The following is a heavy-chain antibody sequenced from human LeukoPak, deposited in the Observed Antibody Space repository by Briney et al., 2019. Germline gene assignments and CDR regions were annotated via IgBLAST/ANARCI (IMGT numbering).Heavy chain of an antibody. J-gene: IGHJ6*03. Sequence: GASVKVSCKASGYTFTSYGITWVRQAPGQGLVWMGWISPYNGNTNYVQKLQGRVTMTTDISTSTAYMELRSLRSDDTAVYYCARDQGGDYRCYYYYYMDVWGKGTTVTVSS. D-gene: IGHD4-17*01. CDR3: ARDQGGDYRCYYYYYMDV. CDR2: ISPYNGNT. V-gene: IGHV1-18*01. CDR1: GYTFTSYG.